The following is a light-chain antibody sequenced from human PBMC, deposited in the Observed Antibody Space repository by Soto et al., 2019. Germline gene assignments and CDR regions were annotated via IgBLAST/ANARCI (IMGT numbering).Light chain of an antibody. J-gene: IGKJ1*01. CDR2: DSS. CDR3: QRYYSALST. CDR1: QGVNSY. Sequence: DIQMTQSPSSLSASVGDRVTITCRASQGVNSYLAWYQQKPGKVPDLLIYDSSTLQSGVPSRFSGGGSGTDFTLTISSLQPEDAATYYCQRYYSALSTFGQGTKVDIK. V-gene: IGKV1-27*01.